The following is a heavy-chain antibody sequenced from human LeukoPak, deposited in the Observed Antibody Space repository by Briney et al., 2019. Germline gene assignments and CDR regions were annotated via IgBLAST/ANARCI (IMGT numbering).Heavy chain of an antibody. CDR3: AKSVVVAATLGYFDY. CDR1: GFTFDDYA. Sequence: GGSLRLSCAASGFTFDDYAMHWVRQAPGKGLEWVPGISWNSGSIGYADSVKGRFTISRDNAKNSLYLQMNSLRAEDTALYYCAKSVVVAATLGYFDYWGQGTLVTVSS. D-gene: IGHD2-15*01. J-gene: IGHJ4*02. CDR2: ISWNSGSI. V-gene: IGHV3-9*01.